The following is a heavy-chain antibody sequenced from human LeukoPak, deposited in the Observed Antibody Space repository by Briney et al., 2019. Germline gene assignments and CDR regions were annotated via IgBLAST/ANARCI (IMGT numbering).Heavy chain of an antibody. CDR3: ARASSSWYFYYFDY. V-gene: IGHV4-59*01. CDR1: GGSINSYY. J-gene: IGHJ4*02. CDR2: IFYSGST. Sequence: SETLSLTCTVSGGSINSYYWSWIRQPPGKGLEWIGYIFYSGSTNYNPSLKSRVTISVDTSKNQFSLRLSSVTAADTAVYYCARASSSWYFYYFDYWGQGTLVTVSS. D-gene: IGHD6-13*01.